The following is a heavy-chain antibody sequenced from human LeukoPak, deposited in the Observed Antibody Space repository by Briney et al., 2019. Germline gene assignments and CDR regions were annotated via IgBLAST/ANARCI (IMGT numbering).Heavy chain of an antibody. D-gene: IGHD1-26*01. CDR2: ISSSSSYI. J-gene: IGHJ3*02. CDR1: GFTFSSYS. V-gene: IGHV3-21*01. CDR3: ARIGWELYAFDI. Sequence: GGSLRLSCAASGFTFSSYSMNWVRQAPGKGLEWVSSISSSSSYIYYADSVKGRFTISRDNAKNSLYLQMNSLRAEDTAVYYCARIGWELYAFDIWGQGTMVIVSS.